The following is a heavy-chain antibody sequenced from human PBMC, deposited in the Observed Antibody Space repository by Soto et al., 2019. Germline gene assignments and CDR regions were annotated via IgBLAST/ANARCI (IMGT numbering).Heavy chain of an antibody. CDR2: IYYSGST. J-gene: IGHJ5*02. Sequence: SGTLSLTCTVSGGSISSYYWSWIRQPPGKGLEWIGYIYYSGSTNYNPSLKSRVTISVDTSKNQFSLKLSSVTAADTAVYYCARVGSSSSWFHYWFDPWGQGTLVTVSS. V-gene: IGHV4-59*01. D-gene: IGHD6-13*01. CDR1: GGSISSYY. CDR3: ARVGSSSSWFHYWFDP.